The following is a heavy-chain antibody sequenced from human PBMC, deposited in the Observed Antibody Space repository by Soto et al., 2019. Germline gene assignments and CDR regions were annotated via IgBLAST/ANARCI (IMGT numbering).Heavy chain of an antibody. CDR1: GFSVSKAW. Sequence: EVQLVDSGGGLVKPGGSLRLSCEASGFSVSKAWMNWVRQAPGKGLEWVGRIKTRDEGETTNYAAPVKGRFTISRDDSKNTLHLQMNSLKTEDTAVYYCTTGSVEGFWGQGTTVTVSS. CDR2: IKTRDEGETT. CDR3: TTGSVEGF. J-gene: IGHJ6*02. V-gene: IGHV3-15*07. D-gene: IGHD2-15*01.